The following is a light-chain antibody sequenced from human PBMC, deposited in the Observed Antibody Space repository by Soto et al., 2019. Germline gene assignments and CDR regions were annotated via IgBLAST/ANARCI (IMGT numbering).Light chain of an antibody. V-gene: IGKV3-15*01. CDR1: QSVSSD. CDR3: QQYNKWPPLT. Sequence: EIVMTQSPATLSVSPGERATLSCRASQSVSSDLAWYQQKPGQAPRLLIYDASTRATGIPVRFSGSGSGTEFTLTISSLQSEDFALYYYQQYNKWPPLTFGGGTKVEI. J-gene: IGKJ4*01. CDR2: DAS.